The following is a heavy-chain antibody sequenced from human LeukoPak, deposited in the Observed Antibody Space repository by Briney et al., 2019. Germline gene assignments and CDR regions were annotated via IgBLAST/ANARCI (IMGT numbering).Heavy chain of an antibody. CDR3: AAARSLYGDHDAFDI. CDR2: IVVGSGNT. J-gene: IGHJ3*02. V-gene: IGHV1-58*01. D-gene: IGHD4-17*01. Sequence: GASVKVSCKASGFTFTSSAVQWVRQARGQRLEWIGWIVVGSGNTNYAQKFQERVTITRDMSTSTAYMELSSLRSEDTAVYYCAAARSLYGDHDAFDIWGQGTMVTVPS. CDR1: GFTFTSSA.